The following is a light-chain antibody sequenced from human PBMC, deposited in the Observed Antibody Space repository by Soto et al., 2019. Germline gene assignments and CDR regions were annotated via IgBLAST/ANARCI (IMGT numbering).Light chain of an antibody. CDR1: SSDVGGYNY. CDR3: CSYAGSNTLV. CDR2: DVS. J-gene: IGLJ3*02. V-gene: IGLV2-11*01. Sequence: QSAPTQPRSVSGSPGQSVTISCTGTSSDVGGYNYVTWYQHHAGKAPKLRIYDVSKRPSGVPDRFSGSRSGNTASLTISGLQAEDEAEYFCCSYAGSNTLVCGGGTKLTVL.